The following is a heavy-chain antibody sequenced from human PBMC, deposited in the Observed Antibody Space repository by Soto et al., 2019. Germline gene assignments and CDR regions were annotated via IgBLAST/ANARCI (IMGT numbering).Heavy chain of an antibody. J-gene: IGHJ4*02. CDR1: GGSFSSYD. D-gene: IGHD2-21*02. CDR2: IVPMFDTP. CDR3: ARQGGDYPSYHFDY. Sequence: QVQLVQSGAEVKKPGSSVKVSCKASGGSFSSYDFSWVRQAPGQGLEWMGGIVPMFDTPNYAQRFQGRVTISADESTSTAYMELSSLSSEDTAVYFCARQGGDYPSYHFDYWGQGTLVTVSS. V-gene: IGHV1-69*01.